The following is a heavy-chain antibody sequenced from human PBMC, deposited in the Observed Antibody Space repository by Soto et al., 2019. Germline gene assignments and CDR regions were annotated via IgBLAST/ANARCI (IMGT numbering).Heavy chain of an antibody. V-gene: IGHV3-23*01. Sequence: EVQLLESGGGLVQPGGSLRLSCAASGFTFSSYALTWVRQAPGKGLEWVSAISNNGGSTYYADSVKGRFTVSRDNSKNTLYLQTTGQSAENTAFYYCAKGYIAGPTGWLAPWGQGTVVTVSS. J-gene: IGHJ5*02. CDR2: ISNNGGST. D-gene: IGHD6-13*01. CDR3: AKGYIAGPTGWLAP. CDR1: GFTFSSYA.